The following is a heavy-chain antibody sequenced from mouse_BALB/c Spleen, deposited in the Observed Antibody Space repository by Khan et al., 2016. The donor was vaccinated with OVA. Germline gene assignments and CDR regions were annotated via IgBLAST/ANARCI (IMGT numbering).Heavy chain of an antibody. J-gene: IGHJ1*01. D-gene: IGHD1-1*01. Sequence: EVQLVESGGGLVKSGGSLKLSCAASGFTFSTYAMSWVRQTPEKRLEWVATISTGDTYTYYPDSVKGLFTISSDTAKNTLYLQMSSLRSEETAMYYCARPPITTVVATSYWFFDVWGAGTTVTVST. V-gene: IGHV5-9-3*01. CDR3: ARPPITTVVATSYWFFDV. CDR2: ISTGDTYT. CDR1: GFTFSTYA.